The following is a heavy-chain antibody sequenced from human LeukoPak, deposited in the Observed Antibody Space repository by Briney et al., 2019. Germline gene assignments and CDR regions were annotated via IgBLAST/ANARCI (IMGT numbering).Heavy chain of an antibody. Sequence: GGSLRLSCAASGFTFSSYALSWFRQAPAKGLEWVSAINENGGTTFYADYVKGRFTITRDNSKNTLYVQMNSLRGEDTAVYYCAKDYGPKQLVFLDSWGQGNLVTVSS. J-gene: IGHJ4*02. CDR1: GFTFSSYA. V-gene: IGHV3-23*01. D-gene: IGHD6-13*01. CDR3: AKDYGPKQLVFLDS. CDR2: INENGGTT.